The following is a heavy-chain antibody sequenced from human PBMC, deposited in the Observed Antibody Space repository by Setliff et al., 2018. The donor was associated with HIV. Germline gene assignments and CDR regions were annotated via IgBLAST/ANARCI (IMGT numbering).Heavy chain of an antibody. Sequence: GGSLRLSCAASGFTFSNYAMHWVRQAPGKGLEWVAVIWYDGSKKYYGDSVKGRFTISRDKSKNTLYLQMDSLRAEDTAAYYCAKDSSSGYYYYYLDVWGKGTTVTVSS. CDR3: AKDSSSGYYYYYLDV. J-gene: IGHJ6*03. D-gene: IGHD6-6*01. CDR1: GFTFSNYA. V-gene: IGHV3-33*03. CDR2: IWYDGSKK.